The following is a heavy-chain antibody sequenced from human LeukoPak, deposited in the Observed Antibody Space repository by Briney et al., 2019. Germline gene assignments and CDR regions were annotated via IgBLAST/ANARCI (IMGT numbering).Heavy chain of an antibody. D-gene: IGHD6-13*01. CDR2: ISYDGSNK. J-gene: IGHJ4*02. CDR3: ANEAGTGGESFDY. V-gene: IGHV3-30*18. Sequence: GGSLRLSCAASGFTFSSYGMHWVRQAPGKGLEWVAVISYDGSNKYYADSVKGRFTISGDNSKNTLYLQMNSLRAEDTAVYYCANEAGTGGESFDYWGRGTLVTVSS. CDR1: GFTFSSYG.